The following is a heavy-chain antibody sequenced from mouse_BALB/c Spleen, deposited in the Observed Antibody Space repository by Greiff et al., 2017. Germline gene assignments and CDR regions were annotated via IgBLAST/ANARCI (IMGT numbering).Heavy chain of an antibody. J-gene: IGHJ4*01. CDR3: TRGDDYDDYAMDY. V-gene: IGHV1-54*01. CDR1: GYAFTNYL. D-gene: IGHD2-4*01. Sequence: QVQLQQSGAELVRPGTSVKVSCKASGYAFTNYLIEWVKQRPGQGLEWIGVINPGSGSTNYDEKFKSKATLTVDTSSSTAYMQLSSLTSEDSAVYYCTRGDDYDDYAMDYWGQGTSVTVSS. CDR2: INPGSGST.